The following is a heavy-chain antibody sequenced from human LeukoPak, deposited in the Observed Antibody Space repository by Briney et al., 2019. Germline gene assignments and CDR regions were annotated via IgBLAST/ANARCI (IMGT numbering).Heavy chain of an antibody. CDR1: GFTFSSYS. CDR2: IYYSGST. D-gene: IGHD6-19*01. Sequence: GSLRLSCAASGFTFSSYSMNWVRQAPGKGLEWIGSIYYSGSTYYNPSLKSRVTISVDTSKNQFSLKLSSVTAADTAVYYCARGAGIAVAGVFDYWGQGTLVTVSS. V-gene: IGHV4-39*07. J-gene: IGHJ4*02. CDR3: ARGAGIAVAGVFDY.